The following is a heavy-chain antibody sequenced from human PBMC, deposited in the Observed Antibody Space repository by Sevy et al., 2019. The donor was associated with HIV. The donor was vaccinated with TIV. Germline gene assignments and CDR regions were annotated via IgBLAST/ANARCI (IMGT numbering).Heavy chain of an antibody. CDR3: TGNGGAFDNGFDP. J-gene: IGHJ5*02. V-gene: IGHV3-48*03. CDR1: GFTFSSYD. Sequence: GGSLRLSGTASGFTFSSYDMNGVRQAPGKGLEWVSKISSSGSAIYYTDSVKGRFTISSDNAKNSLNLQINGLRAEDTAVYYCTGNGGAFDNGFDPWGQGTLVTVSS. D-gene: IGHD2-8*01. CDR2: ISSSGSAI.